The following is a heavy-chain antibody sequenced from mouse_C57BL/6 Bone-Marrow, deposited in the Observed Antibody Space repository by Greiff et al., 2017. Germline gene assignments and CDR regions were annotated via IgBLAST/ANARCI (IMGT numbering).Heavy chain of an antibody. Sequence: VKLQESGPGLVAPSQSLSITCTVSGFSLTSYGVSWVRQPPGKGLEWLGVIWGDGSTNYHSALISRLSISKDNSKSQVFLQLNSLQTDDTATYYCAKPLMVSHYYAMDYWGQGTSVTVSS. D-gene: IGHD2-3*01. CDR3: AKPLMVSHYYAMDY. V-gene: IGHV2-3*01. J-gene: IGHJ4*01. CDR1: GFSLTSYG. CDR2: IWGDGST.